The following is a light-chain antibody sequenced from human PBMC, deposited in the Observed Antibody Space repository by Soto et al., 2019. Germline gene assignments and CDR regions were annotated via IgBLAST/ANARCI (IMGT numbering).Light chain of an antibody. Sequence: QSVLTQPASVSGSPGQSITISCTGTSSDVGGYNYVSWYQQHPGKAPELMIYDVSNRPSGVSNRFSGSKSGNTASLTISGLQAEDEADYYCSSYTSRSTPFVFGTGTKVTVL. CDR3: SSYTSRSTPFV. V-gene: IGLV2-14*01. CDR2: DVS. J-gene: IGLJ1*01. CDR1: SSDVGGYNY.